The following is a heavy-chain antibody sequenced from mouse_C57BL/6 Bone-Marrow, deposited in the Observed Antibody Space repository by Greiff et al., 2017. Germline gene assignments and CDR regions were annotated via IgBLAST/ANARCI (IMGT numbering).Heavy chain of an antibody. D-gene: IGHD1-1*01. V-gene: IGHV5-6*01. Sequence: EVKLLESGGDLVKPGGSLKLSCAASGFTFSSYGMSWVRQTPDKRLEWVATISSGGSYTYYPDSVKGRFTISRDNAKNTLYLQMSSLKSEDTAMYYCARHSTVVRFDYWGQGTTLTVSS. CDR1: GFTFSSYG. CDR3: ARHSTVVRFDY. CDR2: ISSGGSYT. J-gene: IGHJ2*01.